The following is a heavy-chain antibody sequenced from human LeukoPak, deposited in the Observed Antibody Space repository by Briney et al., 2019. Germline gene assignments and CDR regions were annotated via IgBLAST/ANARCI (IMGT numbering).Heavy chain of an antibody. V-gene: IGHV3-30*04. CDR3: AKDLLSSGMDV. Sequence: GGSLRLPCAASGFTFSSYAMHWVRQAPGKGLEWVAVISYDGSNKYYADSVKGRFTISRDNSKNTLYLQMNSLRAEDTAVYYCAKDLLSSGMDVWGQGTTVTVSS. J-gene: IGHJ6*02. CDR1: GFTFSSYA. D-gene: IGHD1-26*01. CDR2: ISYDGSNK.